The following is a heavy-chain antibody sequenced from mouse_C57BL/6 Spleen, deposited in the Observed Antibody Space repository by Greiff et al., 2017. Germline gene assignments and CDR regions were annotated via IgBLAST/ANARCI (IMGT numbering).Heavy chain of an antibody. Sequence: VKVVESGAELVKPGASVKISCKASGYAFSSYWMNWVKQRPGKGLEWIGQIYPGDGDTNYNGKFKGKATLTADKSSSTAYMQLSSLTSEDSAVYFCARSEYYGTPYYCDYWGQGTTLTVSS. CDR1: GYAFSSYW. CDR2: IYPGDGDT. V-gene: IGHV1-80*01. D-gene: IGHD1-1*01. J-gene: IGHJ2*01. CDR3: ARSEYYGTPYYCDY.